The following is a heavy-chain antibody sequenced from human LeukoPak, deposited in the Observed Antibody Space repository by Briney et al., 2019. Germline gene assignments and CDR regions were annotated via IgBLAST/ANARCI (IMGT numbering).Heavy chain of an antibody. V-gene: IGHV1-2*02. CDR1: GYTFTGYY. D-gene: IGHD2-2*01. J-gene: IGHJ5*02. CDR3: ARGLLGYCTSTTCHTHWFDP. CDR2: INPNSGGT. Sequence: ASVKVSCKASGYTFTGYYMHWVRQAPGQGLEWMGWINPNSGGTNYAQKFQGRVTMTRDTSISTAYMELSRPRSDDTAVYYCARGLLGYCTSTTCHTHWFDPWGQGTLVTVSS.